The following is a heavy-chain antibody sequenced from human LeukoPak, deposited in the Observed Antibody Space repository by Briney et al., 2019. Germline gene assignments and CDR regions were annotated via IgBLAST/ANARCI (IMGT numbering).Heavy chain of an antibody. V-gene: IGHV3-73*01. CDR1: GFTFSDSY. CDR3: TRQNCTGGSCSYVDC. Sequence: GGSLRLSCAASGFTFSDSYMHWVRQASGKGLEWVGLVRTKTRNYAATYAESVKGRFTISRDDSKNTAYLQMNSLKMEDTAVYYCTRQNCTGGSCSYVDCWGQGTLVTVSS. D-gene: IGHD2-8*02. CDR2: VRTKTRNYAA. J-gene: IGHJ4*02.